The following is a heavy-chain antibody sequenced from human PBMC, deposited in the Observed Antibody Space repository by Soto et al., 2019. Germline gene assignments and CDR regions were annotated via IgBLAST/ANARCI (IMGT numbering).Heavy chain of an antibody. J-gene: IGHJ4*02. V-gene: IGHV3-23*01. D-gene: IGHD3-3*01. CDR2: ISGSGGST. CDR3: ARFNYDFWSGPQDHRFDY. CDR1: GFTFSSYA. Sequence: GGSLRLSCAASGFTFSSYAMSWVRQAPGKGLEWVSAISGSGGSTYYADSVKGRFTISRDNSKNTLYLQMNSLRAEDTAVYYCARFNYDFWSGPQDHRFDYWGQGTLVTVSS.